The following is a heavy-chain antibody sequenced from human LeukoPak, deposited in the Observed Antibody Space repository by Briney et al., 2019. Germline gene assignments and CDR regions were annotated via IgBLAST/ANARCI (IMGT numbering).Heavy chain of an antibody. J-gene: IGHJ5*02. CDR2: ISAYNGNT. CDR3: ARAHEVLDIVVVPAETWFDP. D-gene: IGHD2-2*01. CDR1: GYTFTSYG. V-gene: IGHV1-18*01. Sequence: ASVKVSCKASGYTFTSYGISWVRQAPRQGLEWMGWISAYNGNTNYAQRLQGRVTMTTDTSTSTAYMELRSLRSDDTAVYYCARAHEVLDIVVVPAETWFDPWGQGTLVTVSS.